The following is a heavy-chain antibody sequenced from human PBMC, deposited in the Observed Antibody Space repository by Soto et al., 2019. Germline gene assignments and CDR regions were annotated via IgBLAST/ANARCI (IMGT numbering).Heavy chain of an antibody. D-gene: IGHD5-18*01. Sequence: EFQLVESGGGLVQPGGSLRLSCAPSGFTFSDHYMDWVRQAPGKGLEWVGRSRNKANSYTTEYAASVKGRFIISRDDSKNSLHLQMNSLKTEDTAVYYCARDRRGYSRDDGMDVWGQGTTVTVSS. CDR2: SRNKANSYTT. CDR1: GFTFSDHY. CDR3: ARDRRGYSRDDGMDV. J-gene: IGHJ6*02. V-gene: IGHV3-72*01.